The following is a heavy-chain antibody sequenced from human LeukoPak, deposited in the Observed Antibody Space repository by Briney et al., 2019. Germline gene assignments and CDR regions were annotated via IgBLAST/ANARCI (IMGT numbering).Heavy chain of an antibody. CDR3: AKMPSTEIYYFYYMDV. CDR1: GVTFSSYT. D-gene: IGHD2-2*01. Sequence: GGSLRLSCADSGVTFSSYTMNWVRQAPGKGLEWVSGISSLGVSTYYADSVKGRFTISRDNSMNTLYLHMDRLGTADTAVYYCAKMPSTEIYYFYYMDVWGKGTTVIVSS. V-gene: IGHV3-23*01. CDR2: ISSLGVST. J-gene: IGHJ6*03.